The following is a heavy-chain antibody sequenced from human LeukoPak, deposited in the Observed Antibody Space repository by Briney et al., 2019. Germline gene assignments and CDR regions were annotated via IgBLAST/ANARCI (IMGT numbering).Heavy chain of an antibody. V-gene: IGHV3-30*04. D-gene: IGHD5-18*01. CDR2: ISYDGSNK. J-gene: IGHJ4*02. CDR3: ASDRGGYGYGYRY. Sequence: SGRSLRLSCAASGFTFSSYAMHWVRQAPGKGLEWVAVISYDGSNKYYADSVKGRFTISRDNSKNTLYLQMNSLRAEDTAVYYCASDRGGYGYGYRYWGQGTLVTVSS. CDR1: GFTFSSYA.